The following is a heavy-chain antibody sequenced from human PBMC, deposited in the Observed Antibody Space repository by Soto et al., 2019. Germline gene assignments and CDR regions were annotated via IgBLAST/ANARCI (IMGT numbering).Heavy chain of an antibody. V-gene: IGHV3-30-3*01. Sequence: GGSLRLSCAASGFTFSSYAMHWVRQAPGKGLEWVAVISYDGSNKYYADSVKGRFTISRDNSKNTLYLQMNSLRAEDTAVYYCARPSSLLWFGESPFDYWGQGTLVTVSS. CDR3: ARPSSLLWFGESPFDY. D-gene: IGHD3-10*01. J-gene: IGHJ4*02. CDR1: GFTFSSYA. CDR2: ISYDGSNK.